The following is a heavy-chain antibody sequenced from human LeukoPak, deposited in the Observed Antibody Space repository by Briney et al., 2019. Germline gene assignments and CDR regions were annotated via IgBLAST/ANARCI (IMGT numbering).Heavy chain of an antibody. D-gene: IGHD6-25*01. J-gene: IGHJ4*02. CDR3: AKRGDSSGYSLDFDY. CDR2: IYSDGDT. V-gene: IGHV3-53*01. Sequence: GGSLRLSCAASGFAVSNNYMSWVRQAPGKGLKWVSVIYSDGDTHYAESAMGRFIISRDNSENTLYFQMNSLRAEDKAGDYCAKRGDSSGYSLDFDYWGQRTLVTVSS. CDR1: GFAVSNNY.